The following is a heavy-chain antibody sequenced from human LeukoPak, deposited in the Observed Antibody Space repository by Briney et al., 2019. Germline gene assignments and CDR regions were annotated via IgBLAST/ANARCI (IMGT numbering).Heavy chain of an antibody. J-gene: IGHJ4*02. D-gene: IGHD4-17*01. CDR3: AKDHDYGDYGFDY. V-gene: IGHV3-9*01. CDR1: GFTFDDYA. Sequence: GRSLRLSCAASGFTFDDYAMHWVRQAPGKGLEWVSGISWNSGSIGYADSVEGRFTISRDNAKNSLYLQMNSLRAEDTALYYCAKDHDYGDYGFDYWGQGTLVTVSS. CDR2: ISWNSGSI.